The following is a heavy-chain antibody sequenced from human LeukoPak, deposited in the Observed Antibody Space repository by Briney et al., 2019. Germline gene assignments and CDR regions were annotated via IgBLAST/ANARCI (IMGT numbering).Heavy chain of an antibody. V-gene: IGHV1-69*13. CDR2: IIPIFGTA. CDR3: ARDGSRGYSYGFLFAMDV. CDR1: GGTFSSYA. D-gene: IGHD5-18*01. Sequence: SVKVSCKASGGTFSSYAISWVRQAPGQGLEWMGGIIPIFGTANYAQKFQGRVTITADESTSTAYMELSSLRSEDTAVYYCARDGSRGYSYGFLFAMDVWGQGTTVTVSS. J-gene: IGHJ6*02.